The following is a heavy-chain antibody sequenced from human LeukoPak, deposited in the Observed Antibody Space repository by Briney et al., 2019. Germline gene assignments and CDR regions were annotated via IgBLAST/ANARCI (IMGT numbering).Heavy chain of an antibody. CDR2: VSWNSADI. D-gene: IGHD2-2*01. CDR1: GFTFDDYA. CDR3: AKDRGKGYCSSTSCFWYYGMDV. V-gene: IGHV3-9*01. J-gene: IGHJ6*02. Sequence: GGSLRLSCAASGFTFDDYAMHWVRQAPGKGLEWVSGVSWNSADIDYADSVKGRFTISRDNAKNSLYLQMNSLRAEDTALYYCAKDRGKGYCSSTSCFWYYGMDVWGQGTTVTVSS.